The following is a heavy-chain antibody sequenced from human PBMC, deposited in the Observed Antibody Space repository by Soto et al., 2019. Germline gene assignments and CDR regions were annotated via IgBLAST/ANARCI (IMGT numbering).Heavy chain of an antibody. D-gene: IGHD3-16*01. J-gene: IGHJ5*02. Sequence: QVQLVQSGAEVKKPGASVKISCKASGYTFTTYYIHWVRQAPGQGLEWVGILNPSGGSISNAQKFQGRVTMTRDMSTDTAFMELSSLRSEDTAVYYCARGVGGEPRLNWFDPWGPGTLVTVSS. CDR1: GYTFTTYY. V-gene: IGHV1-46*01. CDR3: ARGVGGEPRLNWFDP. CDR2: LNPSGGSI.